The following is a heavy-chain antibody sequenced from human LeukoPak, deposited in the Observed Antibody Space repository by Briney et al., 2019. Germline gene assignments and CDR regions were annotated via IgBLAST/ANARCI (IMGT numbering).Heavy chain of an antibody. D-gene: IGHD1-20*01. J-gene: IGHJ4*02. V-gene: IGHV3-74*01. CDR2: INPGGTNT. CDR3: VPYNWNYLNY. Sequence: GGSLRLSCAAAGFTFSNYWMHWVRQTPGKGLVWVSRINPGGTNTAYADSVKGRFTISRDNAKNTLYMEMKGLRVDDTAVYYCVPYNWNYLNYWGQGTLVTVSS. CDR1: GFTFSNYW.